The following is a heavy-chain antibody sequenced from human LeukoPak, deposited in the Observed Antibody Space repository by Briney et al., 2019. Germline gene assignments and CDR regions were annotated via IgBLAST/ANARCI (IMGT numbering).Heavy chain of an antibody. CDR3: AKDRTIIDFWSGLDY. CDR2: IRYDGSNK. Sequence: GGSLRLSCAASGFTFSSYGMHWVRQAPGKGLEWVAFIRYDGSNKYYADSVNGRFTISRDNSKNTLYLQMNSLRAEDTAVYYCAKDRTIIDFWSGLDYWGQGTLVTVSS. CDR1: GFTFSSYG. D-gene: IGHD3-3*01. V-gene: IGHV3-30*02. J-gene: IGHJ4*02.